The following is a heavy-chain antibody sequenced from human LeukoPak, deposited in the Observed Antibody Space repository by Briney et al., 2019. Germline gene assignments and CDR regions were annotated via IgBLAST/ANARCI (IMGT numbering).Heavy chain of an antibody. D-gene: IGHD3-22*01. CDR2: INSDGINT. J-gene: IGHJ5*02. CDR3: ARDLGQYYDTSDNWFDP. Sequence: GGSLRLSCAASGFTFSNYWMHWVRQAPGRGLVWVSRINSDGINTSYADSVKGRFTISRDNAKNTLNLQMNSLRAEDTAVYYCARDLGQYYDTSDNWFDPWGQGTLVTVSS. CDR1: GFTFSNYW. V-gene: IGHV3-74*01.